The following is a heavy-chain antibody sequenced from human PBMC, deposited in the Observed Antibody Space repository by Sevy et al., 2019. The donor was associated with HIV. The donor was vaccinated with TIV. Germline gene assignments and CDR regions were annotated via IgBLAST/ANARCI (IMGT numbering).Heavy chain of an antibody. CDR3: AREHLVVSKFDY. Sequence: SETLSLTCTVSGGSVSSGSYYWSWIRQPPGKGLEWIGYIYYSGSTNYNPSLKSRVTISVDTSKNQFSLKLSSVTAADTAVYYCAREHLVVSKFDYWGQGTLVTVSS. J-gene: IGHJ4*02. CDR1: GGSVSSGSYY. CDR2: IYYSGST. V-gene: IGHV4-61*01. D-gene: IGHD2-15*01.